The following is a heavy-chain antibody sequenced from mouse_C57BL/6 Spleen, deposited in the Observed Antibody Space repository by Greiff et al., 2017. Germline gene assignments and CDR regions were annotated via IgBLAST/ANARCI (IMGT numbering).Heavy chain of an antibody. D-gene: IGHD1-1*01. CDR2: IHPNSGST. CDR1: GYTFTSYW. Sequence: VQLQQPGAELVKPGASVKLSCKASGYTFTSYWMHWVKQRPGQGLEWIGMIHPNSGSTNYNEKFKSKATLTVDKSSSTAYMQLSSLTSEDSAVYYCARGGYGSSYSYFDYWGQGTTLTVSS. V-gene: IGHV1-64*01. CDR3: ARGGYGSSYSYFDY. J-gene: IGHJ2*01.